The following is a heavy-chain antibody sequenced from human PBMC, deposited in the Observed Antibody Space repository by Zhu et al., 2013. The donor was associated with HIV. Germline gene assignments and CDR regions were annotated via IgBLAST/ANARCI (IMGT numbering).Heavy chain of an antibody. CDR3: ASGYCSGGSCYTGAFDI. D-gene: IGHD2-15*01. V-gene: IGHV3-21*01. CDR2: ISSSSSYI. J-gene: IGHJ3*02. CDR1: GFTFSSCS. Sequence: EVQLVESGGGLVKPGGSLRLSCAASGFTFSSCSMNWVRQAPGKGLEWVSSISSSSSYIYYADSVKGRFTISRDNAKNSLYLQMNSLRAEDTAVYYCASGYCSGGSCYTGAFDIWGQGTMVTVSS.